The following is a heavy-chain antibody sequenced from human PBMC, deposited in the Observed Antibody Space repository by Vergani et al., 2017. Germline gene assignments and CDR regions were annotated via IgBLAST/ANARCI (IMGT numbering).Heavy chain of an antibody. Sequence: QVQLPESGPGLVKPSETLSLTCTVSGGSISSYYWSWIRQPPGKGLEWIGYIYTSGSTNYNPSLKSRVTISVDKSKNQFSLKLSSVTAADTAVYYCARVSGNWFDSWGQGTLVTVSS. D-gene: IGHD3-10*01. CDR1: GGSISSYY. CDR2: IYTSGST. CDR3: ARVSGNWFDS. V-gene: IGHV4-4*09. J-gene: IGHJ5*01.